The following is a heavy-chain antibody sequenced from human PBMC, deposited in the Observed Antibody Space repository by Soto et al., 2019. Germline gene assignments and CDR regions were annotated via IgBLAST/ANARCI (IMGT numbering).Heavy chain of an antibody. J-gene: IGHJ6*02. CDR1: GYTFTSYG. Sequence: QVQLVQSGAEVKKPGASVKVSCKASGYTFTSYGISWVRQAPGQGLEWMGWISAYNGNTNYAQKLQGRVTMTTDTSTSTAYMELRSPRSDDTAVYYCARSGFGERGYYYYYGMDVWGQGTTVTVSS. CDR2: ISAYNGNT. D-gene: IGHD3-10*01. CDR3: ARSGFGERGYYYYYGMDV. V-gene: IGHV1-18*01.